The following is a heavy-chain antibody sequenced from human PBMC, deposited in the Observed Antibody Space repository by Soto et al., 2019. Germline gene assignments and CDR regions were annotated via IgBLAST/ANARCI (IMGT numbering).Heavy chain of an antibody. V-gene: IGHV4-38-2*01. J-gene: IGHJ1*01. CDR1: GYSITSDYY. CDR2: FYHGGST. Sequence: SETLSLTCAVSGYSITSDYYWGWIRQPPGKGLEWLGSFYHGGSTYYHPSLKSRITISLDTSKNQFSLNLRSLTAADTAFYYCALGVVAGTVAEYFQRWGQGTLVTVSS. CDR3: ALGVVAGTVAEYFQR. D-gene: IGHD6-19*01.